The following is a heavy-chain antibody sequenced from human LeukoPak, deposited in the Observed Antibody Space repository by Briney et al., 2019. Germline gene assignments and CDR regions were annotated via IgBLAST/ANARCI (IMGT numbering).Heavy chain of an antibody. Sequence: MTSETLSLTCTVSGGSISSYYWSWIRQPPGKGLEWIGYIYYSGSTNYNPSLKSRVTISVDTSKNQFSLKLSSVTAADTAVYYCARSSPYGSGSYYFDYWGQGTLVTVCS. CDR1: GGSISSYY. CDR2: IYYSGST. D-gene: IGHD3-10*01. J-gene: IGHJ4*02. CDR3: ARSSPYGSGSYYFDY. V-gene: IGHV4-59*01.